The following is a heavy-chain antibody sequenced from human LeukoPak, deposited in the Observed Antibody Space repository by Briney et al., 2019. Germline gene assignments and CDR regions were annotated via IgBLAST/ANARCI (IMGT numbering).Heavy chain of an antibody. Sequence: GESLKISCKGSGYTFTTYSIGWVRQMPGKGLEWMGIIYPGDTDTRYSPSFQGHVATSADKSISTAYLQWSSLKASDTAMYYCARRAQAVAGRRDFDYGGQGTLVTVSS. CDR3: ARRAQAVAGRRDFDY. CDR2: IYPGDTDT. V-gene: IGHV5-51*01. J-gene: IGHJ4*02. CDR1: GYTFTTYS. D-gene: IGHD6-19*01.